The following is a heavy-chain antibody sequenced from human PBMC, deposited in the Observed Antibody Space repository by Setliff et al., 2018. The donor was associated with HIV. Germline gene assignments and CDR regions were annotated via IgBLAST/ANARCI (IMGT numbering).Heavy chain of an antibody. D-gene: IGHD1-26*01. J-gene: IGHJ4*02. Sequence: PSETLSLTCTVSGGSLSSGVFYWSWIRQHPGRGLEWIGYIYYSGSTYYNPALKSRVAVSVDTSKNQFSLRLSSVTAADTAVYYCAGGPGTTSIDYWAQGTLVTVSS. CDR1: GGSLSSGVFY. V-gene: IGHV4-31*03. CDR2: IYYSGST. CDR3: AGGPGTTSIDY.